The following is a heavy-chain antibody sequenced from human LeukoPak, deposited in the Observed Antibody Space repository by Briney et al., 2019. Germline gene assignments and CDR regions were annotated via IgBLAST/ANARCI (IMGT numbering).Heavy chain of an antibody. CDR3: ANTPAPGGYYDSSGYDAFDI. CDR2: ISYVGSNK. J-gene: IGHJ3*02. CDR1: GFTFSSYG. V-gene: IGHV3-30*18. Sequence: GGSLRLSCAASGFTFSSYGMHWVRQAPGKGLEWVAVISYVGSNKYYADSVKGRFTISRDNSKNTLYLQMNSLRAEDTAVYYCANTPAPGGYYDSSGYDAFDIWGQGTMVTVSS. D-gene: IGHD3-22*01.